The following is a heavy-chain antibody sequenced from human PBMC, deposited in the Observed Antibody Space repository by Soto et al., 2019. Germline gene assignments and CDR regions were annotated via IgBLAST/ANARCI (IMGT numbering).Heavy chain of an antibody. Sequence: GGSLRLSCAASGFTFSSYAMSWVRQAPGKGLEWVSAISGSGGSTYYADSVKGRFTISRDNSKNTLYLQMNSLRAEDTAVYYCAKGKLRSIHRYYYYYYMDVWGKGTTVTVSS. CDR2: ISGSGGST. J-gene: IGHJ6*03. CDR3: AKGKLRSIHRYYYYYYMDV. V-gene: IGHV3-23*01. CDR1: GFTFSSYA. D-gene: IGHD5-18*01.